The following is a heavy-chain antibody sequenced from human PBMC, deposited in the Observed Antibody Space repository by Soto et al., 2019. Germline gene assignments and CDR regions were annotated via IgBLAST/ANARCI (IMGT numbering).Heavy chain of an antibody. CDR3: ARGGANDAFDI. J-gene: IGHJ3*02. CDR2: IDNDGDT. V-gene: IGHV3-13*01. Sequence: GGSLSLSCGASGFSSSSYDVNWFRRATGKGLVVDSAIDNDGDTYYPGSVKGRFTISRENAKNSLYLQMNSLRAGDTAVYYCARGGANDAFDIWGQGTMVTVSS. CDR1: GFSSSSYD. D-gene: IGHD3-16*01.